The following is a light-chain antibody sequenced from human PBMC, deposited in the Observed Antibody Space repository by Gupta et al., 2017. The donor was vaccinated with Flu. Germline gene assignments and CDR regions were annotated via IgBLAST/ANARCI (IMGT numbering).Light chain of an antibody. CDR1: QSVSSSY. Sequence: EIVLTQSPGTLSLSRGERATLSCRASQSVSSSYLAWYQQKPGQAPRLLIYATSRRATGIPDRFSGSGSGTGFTLTVSILEPEDFAVYYCQQYGSPSYSFGQGTKLEIK. J-gene: IGKJ2*03. V-gene: IGKV3-20*01. CDR3: QQYGSPSYS. CDR2: ATS.